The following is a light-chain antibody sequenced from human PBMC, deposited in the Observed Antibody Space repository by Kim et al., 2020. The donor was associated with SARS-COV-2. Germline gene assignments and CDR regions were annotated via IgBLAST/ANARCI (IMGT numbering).Light chain of an antibody. CDR1: KLGDKY. Sequence: SYELTQPPSVSVSPGQTASITCSGDKLGDKYACWYQQKPGQSPVLVIYQDSKRPSGIPERFSGSNSGNTATLTISGTQAMDEADYYCQAWASSSHVVFGGGTQLTVL. V-gene: IGLV3-1*01. CDR2: QDS. CDR3: QAWASSSHVV. J-gene: IGLJ2*01.